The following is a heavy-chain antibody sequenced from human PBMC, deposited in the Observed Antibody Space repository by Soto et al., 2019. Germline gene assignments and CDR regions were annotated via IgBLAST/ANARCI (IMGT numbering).Heavy chain of an antibody. CDR2: IYYGGIT. V-gene: IGHV4-59*01. J-gene: IGHJ2*01. CDR1: GGSINNYY. Sequence: QVQLQESGPGLVKPSETLSLTCTVSGGSINNYYWSWIRQPPGKGLEWIGYIYYGGITNYNPSLKSRVTISIDTSRIHFSLTLTSVTAADTAVYYCARGLVGWNFDLWGRGTLVTVSS. CDR3: ARGLVGWNFDL. D-gene: IGHD2-8*02.